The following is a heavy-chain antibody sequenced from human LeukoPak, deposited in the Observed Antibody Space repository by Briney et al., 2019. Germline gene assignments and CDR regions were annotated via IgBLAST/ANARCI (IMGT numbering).Heavy chain of an antibody. CDR1: GYTFTSFG. CDR2: ISPYNGNT. CDR3: ARGGYYGSGSFPDY. J-gene: IGHJ4*02. D-gene: IGHD3-10*01. Sequence: ASVKVSCKASGYTFTSFGINWVRQAPGQGLEWMGWISPYNGNTHYAQKLQGRLTMTTDTSTSTAYMDLRRLISDDTAVYYCARGGYYGSGSFPDYWGQGTLVTVSS. V-gene: IGHV1-18*01.